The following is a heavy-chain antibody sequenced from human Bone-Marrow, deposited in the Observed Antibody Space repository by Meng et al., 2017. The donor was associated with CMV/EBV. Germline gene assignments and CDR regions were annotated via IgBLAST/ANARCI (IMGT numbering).Heavy chain of an antibody. CDR2: ISSSGSTI. CDR3: ARDGLEQISSPEITIFGVVSER. Sequence: GESLKISCAASGFTFSDYYMSWIRQAPGKGLEWVSYISSSGSTIYYADSVKGRFTISRDNAKNSLYLQMNSLRAEDTAVYYCARDGLEQISSPEITIFGVVSERWGQGTLVTVSS. D-gene: IGHD3-3*01. J-gene: IGHJ4*02. V-gene: IGHV3-11*01. CDR1: GFTFSDYY.